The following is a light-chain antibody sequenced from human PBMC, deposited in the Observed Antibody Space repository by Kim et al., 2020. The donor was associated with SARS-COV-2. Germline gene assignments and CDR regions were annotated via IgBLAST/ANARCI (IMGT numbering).Light chain of an antibody. CDR2: GAS. Sequence: EIEMTQSPATLSVSPGERATLSCRASQSISIYLAWYQQKPGQAPRLLIYGASTRATGIPARFSGSGYGTEFTLTINSLQSEDFAVYYCQQYNAWPPGLFTFGQGTKLEI. V-gene: IGKV3-15*01. J-gene: IGKJ2*01. CDR1: QSISIY. CDR3: QQYNAWPPGLFT.